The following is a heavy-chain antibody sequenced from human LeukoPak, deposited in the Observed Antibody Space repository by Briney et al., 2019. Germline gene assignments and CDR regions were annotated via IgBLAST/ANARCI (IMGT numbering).Heavy chain of an antibody. J-gene: IGHJ5*02. CDR3: ARYRYYYDSSGYKEFDP. Sequence: TSETLSLTCTVSGGSISSGGYYWSWIRQHPGKGLGWIGYIYYSGSTYYNPSLKSRVTISVDTSKNQFSLKLSSVTAADTAVYYCARYRYYYDSSGYKEFDPWGQGTLVTVSS. V-gene: IGHV4-31*03. CDR2: IYYSGST. D-gene: IGHD3-22*01. CDR1: GGSISSGGYY.